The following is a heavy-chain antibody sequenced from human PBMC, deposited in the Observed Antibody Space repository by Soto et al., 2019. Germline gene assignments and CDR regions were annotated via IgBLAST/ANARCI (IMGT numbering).Heavy chain of an antibody. CDR2: IIPIFGTA. Sequence: SVKVSCKASGGTFSSYAISWVRQAPGQGLEWMGGIIPIFGTADYAQKFQGRVTITADESTSTAYMELSSLRSEDTAEYYCAAETYYYDSSGYSFDYWGQGTLGIVS. D-gene: IGHD3-22*01. CDR1: GGTFSSYA. J-gene: IGHJ4*02. CDR3: AAETYYYDSSGYSFDY. V-gene: IGHV1-69*13.